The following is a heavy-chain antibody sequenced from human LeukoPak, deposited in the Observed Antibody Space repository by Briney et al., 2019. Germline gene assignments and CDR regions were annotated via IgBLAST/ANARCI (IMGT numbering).Heavy chain of an antibody. CDR3: ARDIWFGLTYYYYGMDV. V-gene: IGHV3-21*01. Sequence: GGSLRLSCAASGFTFSSYSMNWVRQAPGKGLEWVSSISSSRSYIYYADSVKGRFTISRDNAKNSMYLQMNSLRAEDTAVYYCARDIWFGLTYYYYGMDVWGQGTTVTVSS. CDR2: ISSSRSYI. D-gene: IGHD3-10*01. J-gene: IGHJ6*02. CDR1: GFTFSSYS.